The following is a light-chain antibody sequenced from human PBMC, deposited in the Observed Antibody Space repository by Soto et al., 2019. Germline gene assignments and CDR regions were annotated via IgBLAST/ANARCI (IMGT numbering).Light chain of an antibody. CDR1: QNLGTLY. J-gene: IGKJ1*01. Sequence: EGVWTQSPGTLSLSPGERGTLSCRASQNLGTLYLAWFQQKSGQAPRLLIYSASRRATGIPDRFTGSGSGTDFTLTINRVEPEDCAVYFCLQFAVSPQTFGQGTNVDI. CDR3: LQFAVSPQT. CDR2: SAS. V-gene: IGKV3-20*01.